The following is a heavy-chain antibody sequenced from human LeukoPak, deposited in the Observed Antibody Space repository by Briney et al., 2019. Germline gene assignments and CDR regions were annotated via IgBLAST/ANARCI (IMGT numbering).Heavy chain of an antibody. Sequence: GGSLRLSCAASGFTFSTYAMAWVRQAPGKGLQWVSTLSGDGDSTYYADSVKGRFTISGDNSKKMVYLHMNSLRAEDTAVYYCAKDYGYTPYYFDYWGQGTLVTVSS. D-gene: IGHD5-18*01. J-gene: IGHJ4*02. CDR1: GFTFSTYA. CDR3: AKDYGYTPYYFDY. CDR2: LSGDGDST. V-gene: IGHV3-23*01.